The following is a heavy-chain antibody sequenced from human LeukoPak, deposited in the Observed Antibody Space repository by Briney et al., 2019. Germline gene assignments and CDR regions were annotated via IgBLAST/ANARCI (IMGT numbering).Heavy chain of an antibody. Sequence: SETLSLTCTVSGGSISSYYWSWIRQPPGKGLEWIGYIYYSGSTNYNPSLKSRVTISVDTSKNQFSLELSSVTAADTAVYYCARDLGPERVSYYYYYYMDVWGKGTTVTVSS. CDR3: ARDLGPERVSYYYYYYMDV. J-gene: IGHJ6*03. D-gene: IGHD1-1*01. CDR2: IYYSGST. CDR1: GGSISSYY. V-gene: IGHV4-59*01.